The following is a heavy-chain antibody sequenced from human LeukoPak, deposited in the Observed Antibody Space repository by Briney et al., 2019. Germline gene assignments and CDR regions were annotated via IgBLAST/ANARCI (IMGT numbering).Heavy chain of an antibody. CDR2: ISSSSGTI. CDR3: ARALGYSYGYAVDY. Sequence: GGSLRLSCAASGFIFSNYNMNWVRETPGKGLEWLSYISSSSGTIYYADSVKGRFTISGDNAKNSLYLQMNSLRAEDTAVYYCARALGYSYGYAVDYWGQGTLVTVSS. D-gene: IGHD5-18*01. CDR1: GFIFSNYN. J-gene: IGHJ4*02. V-gene: IGHV3-48*01.